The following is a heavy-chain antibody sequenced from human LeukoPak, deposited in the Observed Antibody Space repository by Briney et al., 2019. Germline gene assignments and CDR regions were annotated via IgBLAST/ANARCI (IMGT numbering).Heavy chain of an antibody. CDR1: GGSISSYY. CDR2: IYYSGTT. Sequence: SETLSLTCTVSGGSISSYYWSWIRQPPGKGLEWIGYIYYSGTTNYNPSLKSRVTISVDTSKNQFSLRLSSVTAADTAVYYCARVKTDYGGYLLEFWGQGTMVTVSS. CDR3: ARVKTDYGGYLLEF. V-gene: IGHV4-59*01. J-gene: IGHJ3*01. D-gene: IGHD4-17*01.